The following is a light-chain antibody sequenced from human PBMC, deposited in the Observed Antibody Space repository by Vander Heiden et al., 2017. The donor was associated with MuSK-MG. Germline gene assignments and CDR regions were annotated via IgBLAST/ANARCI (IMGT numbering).Light chain of an antibody. J-gene: IGKJ1*01. Sequence: EIVMTQSPATLSVSPGDIATLSCRASQGVSSRLAWYQQKPGQAPRLLIYDASTRATGIPDRFGGSGSGTEFTLTSSSLQTEDFAVYYWQQDDNWPTFGQGTKVEIK. CDR1: QGVSSR. V-gene: IGKV3D-15*01. CDR2: DAS. CDR3: QQDDNWPT.